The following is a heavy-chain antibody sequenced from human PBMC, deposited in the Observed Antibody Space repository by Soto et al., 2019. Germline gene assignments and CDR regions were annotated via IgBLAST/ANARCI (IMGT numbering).Heavy chain of an antibody. Sequence: GGSLGLSCAASGFDFTSYSMHWVRQAQGKGLECVSSIISTSSYIYYTDLVKGRFIISRDNSKNSLSLQMSSLRVEDSALYFCARGKRFSGYDYLDFWGLGNLVTVSS. CDR3: ARGKRFSGYDYLDF. CDR2: IISTSSYI. CDR1: GFDFTSYS. D-gene: IGHD5-12*01. V-gene: IGHV3-21*01. J-gene: IGHJ4*02.